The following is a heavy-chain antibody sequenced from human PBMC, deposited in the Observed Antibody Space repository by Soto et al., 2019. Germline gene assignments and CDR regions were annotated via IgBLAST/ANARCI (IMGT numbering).Heavy chain of an antibody. D-gene: IGHD2-15*01. Sequence: GASVKVSCKASGFTFTSSAMQWVRQARGQRLEWIGWIVVGSGNTNYAQKFQERVTITRDMSTSTAYMELSSLRAEDTAVYYCAKDECGGSCYSSLDYWGQGTLVTV. V-gene: IGHV1-58*02. CDR1: GFTFTSSA. CDR2: IVVGSGNT. CDR3: AKDECGGSCYSSLDY. J-gene: IGHJ4*02.